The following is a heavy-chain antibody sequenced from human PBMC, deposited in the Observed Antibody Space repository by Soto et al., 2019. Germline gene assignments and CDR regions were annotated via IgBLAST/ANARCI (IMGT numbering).Heavy chain of an antibody. Sequence: QVQLVQSGAEVKKPGALVKVSCKASGYTFTSYAMHWVRQAPGQRLEWMGWINAGNGNTKYSQKFQGRVTITRDTSASTAYMELSNLRSEDTAVYYCARGPGGPDGPGDYWGQGTLVTVSS. D-gene: IGHD2-15*01. CDR3: ARGPGGPDGPGDY. CDR2: INAGNGNT. V-gene: IGHV1-3*01. J-gene: IGHJ4*02. CDR1: GYTFTSYA.